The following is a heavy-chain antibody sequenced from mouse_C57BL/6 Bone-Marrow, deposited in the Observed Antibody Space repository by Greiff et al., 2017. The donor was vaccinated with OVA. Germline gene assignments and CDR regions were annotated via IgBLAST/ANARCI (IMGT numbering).Heavy chain of an antibody. Sequence: QVQLQQPGAELVKPGASVKLSCKASGYTFTSYWMQWVKQRPGQGLEWIGEIDPSDSYTNYNQKFKGKATLTVDTSSSTAYMQLSSLTSEDSAVYYCAILQGRPLDYWGQGTTLTVSS. CDR2: IDPSDSYT. V-gene: IGHV1-50*01. CDR3: AILQGRPLDY. CDR1: GYTFTSYW. D-gene: IGHD1-1*01. J-gene: IGHJ2*01.